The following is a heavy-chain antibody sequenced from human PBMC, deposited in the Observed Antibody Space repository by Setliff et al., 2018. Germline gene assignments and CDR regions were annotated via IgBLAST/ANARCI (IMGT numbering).Heavy chain of an antibody. CDR3: EGRAVADRGFDI. CDR1: GFTVSTYR. J-gene: IGHJ3*02. V-gene: IGHV3-33*03. CDR2: IWDDGGNK. D-gene: IGHD6-19*01. Sequence: GGSLRLSCAASGFTVSTYRMHWVRQAPGKGLEWVAVIWDDGGNKYHADSVRGRFTISRDNAKNSLYLQMNSLRAEDTAVYYCEGRAVADRGFDIWGQGTTVTVSS.